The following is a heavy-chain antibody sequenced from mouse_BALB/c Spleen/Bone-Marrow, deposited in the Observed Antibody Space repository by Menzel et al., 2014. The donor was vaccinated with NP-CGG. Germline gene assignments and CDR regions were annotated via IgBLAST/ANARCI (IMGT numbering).Heavy chain of an antibody. CDR1: GYAFSRPW. CDR2: IYPGDDDT. V-gene: IGHV1-80*01. Sequence: QVQLQQSGAELVRPGSSVKISCRASGYAFSRPWMNWVKQRPGQGLEWIGQIYPGDDDTNYSGKFKGRATLTADKSSGTAYMQLSSLTSEDSAVYSCAGSTPLAYWGQGTLVPVSA. J-gene: IGHJ3*01. CDR3: AGSTPLAY. D-gene: IGHD1-1*01.